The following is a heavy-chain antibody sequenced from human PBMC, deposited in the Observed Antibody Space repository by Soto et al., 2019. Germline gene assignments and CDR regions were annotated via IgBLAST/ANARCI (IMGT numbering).Heavy chain of an antibody. CDR3: VRDGTKTLRDWFDP. Sequence: SETLSFTCTVSGASISGFYWSWIRKSAGKGLEWIGRIYATGTTDYNPSLKSRVMMSVDTSKKQFSLKLRSVTAADTAVYYCVRDGTKTLRDWFDPWGQGISVTVST. D-gene: IGHD1-1*01. J-gene: IGHJ5*02. V-gene: IGHV4-4*07. CDR2: IYATGTT. CDR1: GASISGFY.